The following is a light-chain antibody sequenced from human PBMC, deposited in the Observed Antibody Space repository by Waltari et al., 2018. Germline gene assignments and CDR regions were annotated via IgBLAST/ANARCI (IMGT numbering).Light chain of an antibody. CDR1: SSNIGDYF. Sequence: QSVLTPPPSVSAAPGQTVTISCSGSSSNIGDYFLSWYQHLPGTAPKLLIYGSDKRPSGIPDRFSGSKSGTSATLGITGLQTGDEADYYCGTWDSGLSVVVFGGGTKVTVL. CDR2: GSD. J-gene: IGLJ2*01. V-gene: IGLV1-51*01. CDR3: GTWDSGLSVVV.